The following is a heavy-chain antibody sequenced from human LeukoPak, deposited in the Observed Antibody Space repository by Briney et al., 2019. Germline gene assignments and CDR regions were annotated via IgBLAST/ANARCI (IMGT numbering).Heavy chain of an antibody. V-gene: IGHV4-39*01. D-gene: IGHD3-22*01. J-gene: IGHJ4*02. Sequence: SETLSLTCTVSGGSISSSSYYWGWIRQPPGKGLEWIGSIYYSGSTYYNPSLKSRVTISVDTSKNQFSLKLGSVTAADTAVYYCARHTYYYDSSGYKSPSLFDYWGQGTLVTVSS. CDR1: GGSISSSSYY. CDR3: ARHTYYYDSSGYKSPSLFDY. CDR2: IYYSGST.